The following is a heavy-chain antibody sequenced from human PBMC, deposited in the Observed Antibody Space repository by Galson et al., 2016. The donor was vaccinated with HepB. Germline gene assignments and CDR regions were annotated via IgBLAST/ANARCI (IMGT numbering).Heavy chain of an antibody. D-gene: IGHD3-10*01. CDR3: TKGIYGLGNYKGGRFDS. Sequence: SLRLSCAGSGFSFDDFAMHWVRQAPGKGLEWVGGMSWNSATVGYGDSVKGRFIISRDNAKKSLYLQMNSLRRDDTAVYFCTKGIYGLGNYKGGRFDSWGQGTLVIVSS. CDR1: GFSFDDFA. CDR2: MSWNSATV. V-gene: IGHV3-9*01. J-gene: IGHJ5*01.